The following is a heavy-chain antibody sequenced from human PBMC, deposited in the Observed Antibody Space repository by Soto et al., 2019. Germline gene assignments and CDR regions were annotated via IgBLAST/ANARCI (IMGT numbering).Heavy chain of an antibody. J-gene: IGHJ6*02. V-gene: IGHV1-8*01. D-gene: IGHD3-16*01. Sequence: QEHPEQSGAEVKRPGASVKVSCHASGYTFSDFDSNWLRQASGQGSEWMGWMNAKSGDTFFAQRFQGKFNMTWDTSLSTAYMEVGSLTSDDTAIYFCARGNPFNYAGFDVWGQGTTVAVSS. CDR3: ARGNPFNYAGFDV. CDR2: MNAKSGDT. CDR1: GYTFSDFD.